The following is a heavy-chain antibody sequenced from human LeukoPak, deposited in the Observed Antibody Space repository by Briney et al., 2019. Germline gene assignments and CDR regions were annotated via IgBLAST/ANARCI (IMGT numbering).Heavy chain of an antibody. CDR2: ISYDGSNK. CDR1: GFTFSSYG. D-gene: IGHD6-13*01. V-gene: IGHV3-30*19. J-gene: IGHJ4*02. CDR3: ARDPDPPVEQQLVSNYFDY. Sequence: PGRSLRLSCAASGFTFSSYGMHWVRQAPGKGLEWVAVISYDGSNKYYADSVKGRFTISRGNSKNTLYLQMNSLRAEDTAVYYCARDPDPPVEQQLVSNYFDYWGQGTLVTVSS.